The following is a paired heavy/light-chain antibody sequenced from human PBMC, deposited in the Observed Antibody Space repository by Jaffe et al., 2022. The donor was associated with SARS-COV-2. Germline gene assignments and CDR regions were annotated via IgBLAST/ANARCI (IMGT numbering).Heavy chain of an antibody. CDR3: ARQGLGNFWPYYYGMDV. Sequence: EVLVVQSGAEVKKPGESLRISCKCSGFSFTSHWIAWVRQMPGKGLDWMGIIYPGDFDTRYSPSFQGQVTISADRSINTVYLQWSSLETSDTAIYYCARQGLGNFWPYYYGMDVWGQGTTVTVSS. CDR2: IYPGDFDT. J-gene: IGHJ6*02. CDR1: GFSFTSHW. V-gene: IGHV5-51*01. D-gene: IGHD1-7*01.
Light chain of an antibody. J-gene: IGLJ1*01. Sequence: QSALTQPASVSGSPGQSITISCTGSNSDIGGYDYVSWFQHHPGKAPRLLIYEVTYRPSGVSHRFSGSKSGNLASLTISGLQAEDEADYYCCSYTSNSTHVFGTGTKVTVL. CDR1: NSDIGGYDY. V-gene: IGLV2-14*01. CDR3: CSYTSNSTHV. CDR2: EVT.